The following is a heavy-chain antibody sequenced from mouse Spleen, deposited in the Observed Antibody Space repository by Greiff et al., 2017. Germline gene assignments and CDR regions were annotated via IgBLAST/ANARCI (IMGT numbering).Heavy chain of an antibody. J-gene: IGHJ3*01. CDR2: ISDGGSYT. CDR1: GFTFSSYA. V-gene: IGHV5-4*01. CDR3: ARDWGELAWFAY. D-gene: IGHD4-1*01. Sequence: EVKLVESGGGLVKPGGSLKLSCAASGFTFSSYAMSWVRQTPEKRLEWVATISDGGSYTYYPDNVKGRFTISRDNAKNNLYLQMSHLKSEDTAMYYCARDWGELAWFAYWGQGTLVTVSA.